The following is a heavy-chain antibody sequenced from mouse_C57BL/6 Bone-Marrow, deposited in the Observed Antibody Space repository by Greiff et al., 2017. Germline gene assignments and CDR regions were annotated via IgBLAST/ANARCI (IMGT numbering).Heavy chain of an antibody. Sequence: VQLQQSGAELARPGASVKLSCKASGYTFTSYGISWVKQRTGQGLEWIGEIDPRSGNTYYNEKFKGKATLTADKSSSTAYMELRSLTSEDSAVYFCARLETGTVDYWGQGTTLTVSS. J-gene: IGHJ2*01. CDR3: ARLETGTVDY. CDR1: GYTFTSYG. D-gene: IGHD4-1*01. V-gene: IGHV1-81*01. CDR2: IDPRSGNT.